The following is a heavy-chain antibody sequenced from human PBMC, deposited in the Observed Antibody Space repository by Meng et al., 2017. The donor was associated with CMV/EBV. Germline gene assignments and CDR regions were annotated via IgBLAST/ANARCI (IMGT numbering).Heavy chain of an antibody. CDR1: GVSVSGYD. D-gene: IGHD1-26*01. J-gene: IGHJ4*02. CDR3: ARGGGGEWELLHYFDY. V-gene: IGHV4-34*01. Sequence: LRQWEAGLLTPTETLSLSGSVYGVSVSGYDWNWIRQPPGKGRGWIGKINPSRSTNNNPSLKSRVTISVDTSKNQFSLKLSSVTAADTSVYYCARGGGGEWELLHYFDYWGQGTLVTVSS. CDR2: INPSRST.